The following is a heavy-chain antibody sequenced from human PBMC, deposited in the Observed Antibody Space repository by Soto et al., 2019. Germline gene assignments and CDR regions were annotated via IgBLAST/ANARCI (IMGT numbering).Heavy chain of an antibody. CDR1: GYTFTSYG. CDR3: ARVQYCSGGSCYFDFDD. D-gene: IGHD2-15*01. CDR2: ISAYNGNT. J-gene: IGHJ4*02. Sequence: ASVKVSCKASGYTFTSYGISWVRQAPGQGLEWMGWISAYNGNTNYAQKLQGRVTMTADTSTSTAYMELRSLRSDDTAVYYCARVQYCSGGSCYFDFDDWGQGTPVTVSS. V-gene: IGHV1-18*01.